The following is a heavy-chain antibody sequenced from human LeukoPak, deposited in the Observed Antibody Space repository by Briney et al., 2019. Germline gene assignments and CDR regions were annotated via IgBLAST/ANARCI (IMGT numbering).Heavy chain of an antibody. V-gene: IGHV3-48*03. CDR2: ISASGSAI. D-gene: IGHD3-10*01. Sequence: GGSLRLSCAASGFTFSSFEMYWVRQAPGKGLEWVSYISASGSAIYYVDSVKGRFTISRDNAKNSLYLQMNSLRAEDTAVYYCVRDGYYGHDSFDNWGQGTMVTVSS. CDR1: GFTFSSFE. J-gene: IGHJ3*02. CDR3: VRDGYYGHDSFDN.